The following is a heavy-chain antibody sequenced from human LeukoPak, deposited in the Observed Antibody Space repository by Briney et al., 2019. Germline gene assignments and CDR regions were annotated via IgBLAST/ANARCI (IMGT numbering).Heavy chain of an antibody. CDR1: GASITSYS. Sequence: PSETLSPTCTVSGASITSYSWSWIRLPAGKELEWIGRVSTTGNTNYNPSLKSRVTMSVDKSKSHFSLKLSSVTAADTAVYYCARDRSGDYGVDYWGQGTLVTVSS. CDR2: VSTTGNT. V-gene: IGHV4-4*07. D-gene: IGHD4-17*01. J-gene: IGHJ4*02. CDR3: ARDRSGDYGVDY.